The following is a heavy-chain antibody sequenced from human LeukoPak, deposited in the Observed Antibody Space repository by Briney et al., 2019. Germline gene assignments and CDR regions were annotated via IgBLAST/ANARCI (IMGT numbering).Heavy chain of an antibody. J-gene: IGHJ3*02. CDR3: ARERSSASFDGFDI. V-gene: IGHV4-61*02. D-gene: IGHD6-19*01. CDR2: IYTSGST. CDR1: GGSISSGSYY. Sequence: SQTLSLTCTVSGGSISSGSYYWSWIRQPAGKGLEWIGRIYTSGSTNYNPSLKSRVTISVDTSKNQFSLKLSSVTAADTAVYYCARERSSASFDGFDIWGQGTMVTVSS.